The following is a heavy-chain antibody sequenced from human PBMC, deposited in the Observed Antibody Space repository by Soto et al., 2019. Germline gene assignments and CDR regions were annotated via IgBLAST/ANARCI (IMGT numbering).Heavy chain of an antibody. CDR3: ARDLPLSNIAAHHYFDY. CDR1: GDSVSSNSAA. Sequence: SQTLSLTCAISGDSVSSNSAAWNWIRQSPSRGLEWLGRTYYMSKWYNDYAVSVKSRITINPDTSKNQFSLQLNSVTPEDTAVYYCARDLPLSNIAAHHYFDYWGQGTLVTVSS. CDR2: TYYMSKWYN. D-gene: IGHD6-25*01. J-gene: IGHJ4*02. V-gene: IGHV6-1*01.